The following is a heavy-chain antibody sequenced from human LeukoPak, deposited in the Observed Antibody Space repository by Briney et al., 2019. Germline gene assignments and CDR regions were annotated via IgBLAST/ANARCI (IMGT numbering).Heavy chain of an antibody. CDR1: GGSVSSGSYY. D-gene: IGHD6-13*01. CDR3: ARETYSSSWYSPFDY. Sequence: SETLSVTCTVSGGSVSSGSYYWSWIRQPPGKGLEWIGYIYYSGSTNYNPSLESRVTIAVDTSKNQFSLKLSSVTAADTAVYYCARETYSSSWYSPFDYWGQGTLVTVSS. J-gene: IGHJ4*02. CDR2: IYYSGST. V-gene: IGHV4-61*01.